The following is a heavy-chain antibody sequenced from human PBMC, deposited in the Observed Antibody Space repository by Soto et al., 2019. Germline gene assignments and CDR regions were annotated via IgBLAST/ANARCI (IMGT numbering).Heavy chain of an antibody. J-gene: IGHJ4*02. Sequence: QVQLVESGGGVVQPGRSLRLSCAASGFTFSSYAMHWVRQAPGKGLEWVAVISYDGSNKYYADSVKGRFTISRDNSKNTLYLQMNSLRAEDTAVYYCARGLRGYSYGSQPVYWGQGTLVTVSP. CDR2: ISYDGSNK. CDR1: GFTFSSYA. V-gene: IGHV3-30-3*01. CDR3: ARGLRGYSYGSQPVY. D-gene: IGHD5-18*01.